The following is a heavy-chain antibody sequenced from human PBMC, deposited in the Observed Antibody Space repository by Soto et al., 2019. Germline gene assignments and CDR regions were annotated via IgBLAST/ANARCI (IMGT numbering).Heavy chain of an antibody. J-gene: IGHJ6*02. CDR1: GYTFTSYG. CDR2: ISAYNGNT. V-gene: IGHV1-18*01. D-gene: IGHD1-26*01. Sequence: ASVKVSCKASGYTFTSYGISWVRQAPGQGLEWMGWISAYNGNTNYAQKLQGRVTMTTDTSTSTAYMELRSLRSDDTAVYYCALQGGGYKTEYYYYGMDVWGQGTTVTVSS. CDR3: ALQGGGYKTEYYYYGMDV.